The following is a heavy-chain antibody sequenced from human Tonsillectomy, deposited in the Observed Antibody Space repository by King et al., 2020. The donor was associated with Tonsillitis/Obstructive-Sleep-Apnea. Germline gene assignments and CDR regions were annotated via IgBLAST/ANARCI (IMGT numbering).Heavy chain of an antibody. CDR1: GFTFSSYA. V-gene: IGHV3-23*04. J-gene: IGHJ4*02. CDR2: ISGSGGST. CDR3: AKGGYCSSTNCPGDY. Sequence: VQLVESGGGLVQPGGSLRLSCAASGFTFSSYAMSWVRQAPGKGLEWVSAISGSGGSTYYADSVKGRFTISRDNSKNTLFLQMNSLMSDDTAIDYCAKGGYCSSTNCPGDYWGQGTLVAVSS. D-gene: IGHD2-2*01.